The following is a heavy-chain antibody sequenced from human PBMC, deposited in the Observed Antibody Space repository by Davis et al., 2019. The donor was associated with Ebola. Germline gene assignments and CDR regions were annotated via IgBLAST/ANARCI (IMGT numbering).Heavy chain of an antibody. CDR2: ISGSGGST. CDR1: GFTFSSYA. J-gene: IGHJ6*02. V-gene: IGHV3-23*01. Sequence: PGGSLRLSCAASGFTFSSYAMSWVRQAPGKGLEWVSAISGSGGSTYYADSVKGRFTISRDNSKNTLYLQMNSLRAEDTAVYYCAKADSSGWYWYGMDVWGQGTTVTVSS. D-gene: IGHD6-19*01. CDR3: AKADSSGWYWYGMDV.